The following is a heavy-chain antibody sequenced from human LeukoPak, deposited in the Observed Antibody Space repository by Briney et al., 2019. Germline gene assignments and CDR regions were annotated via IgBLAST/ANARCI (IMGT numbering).Heavy chain of an antibody. D-gene: IGHD3-10*01. CDR1: GFTFDDYD. CDR2: ITWNGAST. CDR3: GRVIGGANCASGGMAV. Sequence: GGSLRLSCAASGFTFDDYDMIWVRQAPGKGLQWVSGITWNGASTGYADSVKGRFTISRDNAKNTLYLQMNGLRAEDTAFYYCGRVIGGANCASGGMAVWGKGTTVT. J-gene: IGHJ6*04. V-gene: IGHV3-20*04.